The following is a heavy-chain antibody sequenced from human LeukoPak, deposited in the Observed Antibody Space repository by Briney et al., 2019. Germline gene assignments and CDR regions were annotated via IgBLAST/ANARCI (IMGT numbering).Heavy chain of an antibody. V-gene: IGHV1-8*01. J-gene: IGHJ4*02. CDR2: MNPNSGNT. Sequence: GASVKVSCKASGYTFTSCDINWVRQATGQRLEWMGWMNPNSGNTGYGQSFQGRITMTRDISIGTAYMELSNLTSEDTAIYAWTRGSSGRRDNWGEGTLVTVSA. CDR3: TRGSSGRRDN. CDR1: GYTFTSCD. D-gene: IGHD6-19*01.